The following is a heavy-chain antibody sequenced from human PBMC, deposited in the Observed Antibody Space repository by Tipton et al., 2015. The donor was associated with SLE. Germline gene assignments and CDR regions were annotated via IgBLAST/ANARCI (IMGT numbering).Heavy chain of an antibody. V-gene: IGHV3-30*02. J-gene: IGHJ4*02. CDR3: AKDLGSSWYYFDY. CDR2: IRYDGSNK. CDR1: GFTFSSYG. D-gene: IGHD6-13*01. Sequence: GSLRLSCAASGFTFSSYGMHWVRQAPGKGLEWVAFIRYDGSNKYYADSVKGRFTISRDNSKNTLYLQMNSLRAEDTAVYYCAKDLGSSWYYFDYWGQGTLVTVSS.